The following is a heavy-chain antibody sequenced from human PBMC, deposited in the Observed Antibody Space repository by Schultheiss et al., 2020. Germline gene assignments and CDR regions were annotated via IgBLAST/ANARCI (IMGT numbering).Heavy chain of an antibody. Sequence: SGPTLVKPTQTLTLTCTFSGFSLSTSGMCVSWIRQPPGKALEWLARIDWDDDKYYSTSLKTRLTISKDTSKNQVVLTMTNMDPVDTATYYCARMAGATGASYYFDYWGKGTLVTVSS. V-gene: IGHV2-70*11. D-gene: IGHD1-26*01. CDR1: GFSLSTSGMC. J-gene: IGHJ4*02. CDR2: IDWDDDK. CDR3: ARMAGATGASYYFDY.